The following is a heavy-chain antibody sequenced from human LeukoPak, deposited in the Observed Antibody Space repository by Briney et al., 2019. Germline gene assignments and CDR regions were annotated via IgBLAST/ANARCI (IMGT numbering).Heavy chain of an antibody. CDR1: GYTFTSYG. J-gene: IGHJ4*02. Sequence: ASVKVSCKASGYTFTSYGISWVRQAPGQGLEWMGWIRAYNGNTNYAQKLQGRVTMTTDTSTSTAYMELRSLRSDDTAVYYCARPYYDFWSGYYEGLVFDYWGQGTLVTVSS. CDR2: IRAYNGNT. CDR3: ARPYYDFWSGYYEGLVFDY. V-gene: IGHV1-18*01. D-gene: IGHD3-3*01.